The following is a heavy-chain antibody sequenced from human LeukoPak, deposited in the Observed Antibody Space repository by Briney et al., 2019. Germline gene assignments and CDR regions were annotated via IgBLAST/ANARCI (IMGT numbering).Heavy chain of an antibody. Sequence: ASVKVSCKASGYTFTSYDINWVRQATGQGLEWMGWMNPNSGNTGYAQKFQGRVTITADESTSTAYMELSSLRSEDTAVYYCARTGTHANDYYDSSGYYYKDAFDIWGQGTMVTVSS. CDR1: GYTFTSYD. V-gene: IGHV1-8*01. D-gene: IGHD3-22*01. CDR2: MNPNSGNT. J-gene: IGHJ3*02. CDR3: ARTGTHANDYYDSSGYYYKDAFDI.